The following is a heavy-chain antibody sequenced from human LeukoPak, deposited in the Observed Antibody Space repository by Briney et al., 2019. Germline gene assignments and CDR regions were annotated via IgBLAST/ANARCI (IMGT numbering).Heavy chain of an antibody. Sequence: SETLSLTCTVSGYSISSGYYWGWIRQPPGKGLEWIGNTYHSGSINYNPSLKSRVTISVDKAKNQFSLNLNSVTAADTAVYYCARGGDRSFDYWGQGTLVTVSS. J-gene: IGHJ4*02. CDR1: GYSISSGYY. CDR2: TYHSGSI. V-gene: IGHV4-38-2*02. D-gene: IGHD3-10*01. CDR3: ARGGDRSFDY.